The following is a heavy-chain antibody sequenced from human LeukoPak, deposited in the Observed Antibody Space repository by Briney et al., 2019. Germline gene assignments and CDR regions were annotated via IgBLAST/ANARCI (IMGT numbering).Heavy chain of an antibody. CDR3: AKSAIQTPYFDY. CDR2: ISWNSGSI. Sequence: PGGSLRLSCAASGFTFDDYAMHWVRQAPGKGLEWVSGISWNSGSIGYADSVKGRFTISRDNAKNSLYLQMNSLRAEDTALYYCAKSAIQTPYFDYWGQGTLVTVSS. D-gene: IGHD1-1*01. CDR1: GFTFDDYA. J-gene: IGHJ4*02. V-gene: IGHV3-9*01.